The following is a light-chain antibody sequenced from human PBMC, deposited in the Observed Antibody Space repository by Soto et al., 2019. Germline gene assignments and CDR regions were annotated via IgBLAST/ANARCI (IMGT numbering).Light chain of an antibody. V-gene: IGKV1-5*03. CDR3: QQYNSYPLT. CDR1: QRLSSW. Sequence: DIQMTQSPSTLSASVGDRVTITCRASQRLSSWLAWYQQKPGKAPNLLIYKASSLESGVPSRFSGSGSGTAFTLTISSLQPDDFATYYFQQYNSYPLTFGGGTKVEIK. CDR2: KAS. J-gene: IGKJ4*01.